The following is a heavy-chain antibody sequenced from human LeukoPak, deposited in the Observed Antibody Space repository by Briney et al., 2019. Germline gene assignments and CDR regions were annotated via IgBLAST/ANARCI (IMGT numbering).Heavy chain of an antibody. J-gene: IGHJ6*03. CDR3: ARGAEYYYYYMDV. V-gene: IGHV4-39*07. CDR2: IYYSGST. CDR1: GGSISSSSYY. Sequence: DPSETLSLTCTASGGSISSSSYYWGWIRQPPGKGLEWIGSIYYSGSTYYNPSLKSRVTISVDTSKNQFSLKLSSVTAADTAVYYCARGAEYYYYYMDVWGKGTTVTVSS.